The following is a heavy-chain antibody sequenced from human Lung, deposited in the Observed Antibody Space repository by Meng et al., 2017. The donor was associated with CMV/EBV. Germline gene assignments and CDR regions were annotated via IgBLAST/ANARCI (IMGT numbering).Heavy chain of an antibody. CDR2: ISSSSSYI. CDR1: GFTFSSYS. J-gene: IGHJ4*02. D-gene: IGHD3-3*01. Sequence: GGSLRLSCAASGFTFSSYSMHWVRQAPGKGLEWVSSISSSSSYIYYADSVKGRFTISRDNAKNSLYLQMNSLRAEDTAVYYCARERTQDDFWSGYCFDYWGQGTXVTVSS. CDR3: ARERTQDDFWSGYCFDY. V-gene: IGHV3-21*01.